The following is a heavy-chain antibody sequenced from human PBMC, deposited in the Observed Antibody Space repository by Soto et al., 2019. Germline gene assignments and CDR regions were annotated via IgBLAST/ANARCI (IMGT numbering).Heavy chain of an antibody. CDR3: ARGVDAGVDV. CDR1: GYTFTSYD. CDR2: MSPNSGAT. Sequence: QVQLVQSGAEVTKPGASVKVSCKASGYTFTSYDINWVRQATGQGLEWMGWMSPNSGATGYAQKFQGRVTMTRDTSKSTAYMELSNLRSEDTAIYYCARGVDAGVDVWGQGSTVTLSS. J-gene: IGHJ6*02. D-gene: IGHD1-1*01. V-gene: IGHV1-8*01.